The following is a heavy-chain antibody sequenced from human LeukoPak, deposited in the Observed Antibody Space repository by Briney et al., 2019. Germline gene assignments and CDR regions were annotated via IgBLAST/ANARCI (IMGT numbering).Heavy chain of an antibody. CDR1: GFTFSGSA. CDR3: TRYYYYMDV. CDR2: IRSKANSYAT. J-gene: IGHJ6*03. V-gene: IGHV3-73*01. Sequence: GGSLRLSCAASGFTFSGSAMHWVREASGKGLEWVGRIRSKANSYATAYAASVKGRFTSSRDDSKNTAYLQMNSLKTEDTAVYYCTRYYYYMDVWGKGTTVTVSS.